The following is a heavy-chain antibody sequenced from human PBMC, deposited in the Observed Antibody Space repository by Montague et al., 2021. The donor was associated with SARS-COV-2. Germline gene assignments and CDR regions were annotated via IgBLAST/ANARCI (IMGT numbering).Heavy chain of an antibody. Sequence: SETLSLTCAVYTEAFNGYYCTWIRHPPGQGLEWIGEVSHPGSAKYNPSLKSRVTISVDTYRKQVSLWLTSVTAADTATYYCAGGVYNRVLFVVSPRYYFDFWGQGNMVAVSA. V-gene: IGHV4-34*01. J-gene: IGHJ4*02. CDR3: AGGVYNRVLFVVSPRYYFDF. CDR2: VSHPGSA. CDR1: TEAFNGYY. D-gene: IGHD2-21*01.